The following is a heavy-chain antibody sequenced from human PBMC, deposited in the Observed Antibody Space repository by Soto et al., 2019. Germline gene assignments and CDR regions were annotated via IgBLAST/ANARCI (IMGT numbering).Heavy chain of an antibody. J-gene: IGHJ5*02. Sequence: SETLSLTCTVSGGSISSYYWSWIRQPPGKGLEWIGYIYYSGSTNYNPSLKSRVTISVDTSKNQFSLKLSSVTAADTAVYYCARGGGRVSGSYYWVRIGNCLDPWGQGTLVTVS. D-gene: IGHD3-10*01. CDR3: ARGGGRVSGSYYWVRIGNCLDP. CDR1: GGSISSYY. V-gene: IGHV4-59*12. CDR2: IYYSGST.